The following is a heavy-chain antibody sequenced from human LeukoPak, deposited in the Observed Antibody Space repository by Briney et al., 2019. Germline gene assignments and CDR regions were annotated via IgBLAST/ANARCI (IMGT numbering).Heavy chain of an antibody. J-gene: IGHJ4*02. Sequence: ASVKVSCKASGYTFTSYGISWVRQAPGQGLEWMGWISAYNGNTNYAQKLQGRVTMTTDTSTSTAYMELRSLRSDDTAVYYCARAMDRYFDWLSFDYWGQGTLVTVSS. D-gene: IGHD3-9*01. CDR1: GYTFTSYG. V-gene: IGHV1-18*01. CDR3: ARAMDRYFDWLSFDY. CDR2: ISAYNGNT.